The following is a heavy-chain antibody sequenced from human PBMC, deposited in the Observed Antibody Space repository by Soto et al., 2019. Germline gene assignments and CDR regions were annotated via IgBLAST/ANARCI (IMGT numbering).Heavy chain of an antibody. D-gene: IGHD6-19*01. Sequence: QPGGSLRLSCAASGFTFSSYGMHWVRQAPGKGLEWVAVISYDGSNKYYADSVKGRFTISRDNSKNTLYLQMNSLRAEDTAVYYCAKAGSGELYYFDYWGQGTLVTVSS. CDR1: GFTFSSYG. CDR3: AKAGSGELYYFDY. CDR2: ISYDGSNK. V-gene: IGHV3-30*18. J-gene: IGHJ4*02.